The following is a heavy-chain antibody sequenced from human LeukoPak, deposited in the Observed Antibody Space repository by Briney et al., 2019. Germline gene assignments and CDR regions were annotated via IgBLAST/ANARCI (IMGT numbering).Heavy chain of an antibody. CDR3: ARRFFEWGIDY. D-gene: IGHD3-3*01. V-gene: IGHV4-39*01. Sequence: SETLSLTCTVSGGSISSSSYYWGWIRQPPGKGLEWIGSIYYSGSTYYNPSLKSRVTISVDTSKNQFSLKLSSVTAADTAVYYCARRFFEWGIDYWGPGTLVTVSS. CDR1: GGSISSSSYY. CDR2: IYYSGST. J-gene: IGHJ4*02.